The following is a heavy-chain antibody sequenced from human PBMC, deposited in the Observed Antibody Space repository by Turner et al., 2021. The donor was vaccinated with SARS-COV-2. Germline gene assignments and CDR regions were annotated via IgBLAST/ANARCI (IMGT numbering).Heavy chain of an antibody. J-gene: IGHJ3*01. CDR3: AKADGGDGKDDSLGV. D-gene: IGHD3-16*01. V-gene: IGHV3-23*05. Sequence: DVQVLESGGGLVQPGGSLRLSCAASGFTFRDCGMSWVRQAPGKWLEWVSTIDKSGSGTYYADSVRGRFTISRDNSKNTLYLQMNSLRVEDTALYYCAKADGGDGKDDSLGVWGQGTMVTVSS. CDR2: IDKSGSGT. CDR1: GFTFRDCG.